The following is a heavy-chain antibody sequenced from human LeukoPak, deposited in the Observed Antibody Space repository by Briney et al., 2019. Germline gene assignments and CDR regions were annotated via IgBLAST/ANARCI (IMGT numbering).Heavy chain of an antibody. D-gene: IGHD6-6*01. Sequence: GGSLRLSCVASGFTFSRNAMHWVRQAPGKGLEWVALISYDGSSESYADSVKGRFTISRDHSKNTLYLQMNSLRAEDTAVYYCAKSLPAARYYFDSWGQGTLVTVSS. CDR3: AKSLPAARYYFDS. CDR1: GFTFSRNA. V-gene: IGHV3-30*18. CDR2: ISYDGSSE. J-gene: IGHJ4*02.